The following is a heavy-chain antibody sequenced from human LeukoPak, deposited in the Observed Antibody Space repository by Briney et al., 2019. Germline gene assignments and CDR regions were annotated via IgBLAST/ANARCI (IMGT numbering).Heavy chain of an antibody. Sequence: SETLSLTCTVSGGSISAISGGPYYWGWIRQPPGKGLEWIGSGHYSGSTYYNPSLKSRVTISIDTSKNQFSLKLSSVTAADTAVYYCARGGSWYGSLVYWGQGALVTVSS. CDR3: ARGGSWYGSLVY. CDR1: GGSISAISGGPYY. V-gene: IGHV4-39*07. D-gene: IGHD6-13*01. CDR2: GHYSGST. J-gene: IGHJ4*02.